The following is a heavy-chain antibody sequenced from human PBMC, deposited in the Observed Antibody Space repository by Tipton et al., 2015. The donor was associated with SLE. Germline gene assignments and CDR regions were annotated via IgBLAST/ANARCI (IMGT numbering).Heavy chain of an antibody. CDR1: GGSISSHY. J-gene: IGHJ4*02. V-gene: IGHV4-59*11. CDR3: ARDGLWFGEFSYYFDY. D-gene: IGHD3-10*01. CDR2: MYYSGST. Sequence: GLVKPSETLSLTCTVSGGSISSHYWSWIRQPPGKGLEWIGYMYYSGSTNYNPSLKSRVTISVDTSKNQFSLKLSSVTAADTAVYYCARDGLWFGEFSYYFDYWGQGTLVTVSS.